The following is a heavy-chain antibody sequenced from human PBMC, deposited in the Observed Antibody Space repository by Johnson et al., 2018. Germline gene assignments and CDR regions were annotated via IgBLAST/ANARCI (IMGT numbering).Heavy chain of an antibody. CDR2: ISKSGDSI. CDR1: GFPFNTYW. CDR3: RRWAGNTDI. V-gene: IGHV3-48*02. D-gene: IGHD2/OR15-2a*01. J-gene: IGHJ3*02. Sequence: VQLQESGGGLVQPGGSLRLSCAASGFPFNTYWIHWIRQAAGKGLEWLSYISKSGDSIYYADSLKGRFTVSTDTAKNSVILQMNSLLDEDTAVYYCRRWAGNTDIWGQGTMVTVSS.